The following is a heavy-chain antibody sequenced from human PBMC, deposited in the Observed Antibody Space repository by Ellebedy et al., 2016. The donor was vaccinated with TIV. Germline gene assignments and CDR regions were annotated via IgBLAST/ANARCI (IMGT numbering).Heavy chain of an antibody. J-gene: IGHJ4*02. CDR2: INPPDSNT. CDR1: GYNFASYW. CDR3: TRRADGYYY. D-gene: IGHD6-25*01. Sequence: PGGSLRLSCKASGYNFASYWIAWVRQMPGKGLEWMGIINPPDSNTRYSPSVQGQVTISADKSISTAYLQWSSLKASDTAMYFCTRRADGYYYWGQGTLVTVSS. V-gene: IGHV5-51*01.